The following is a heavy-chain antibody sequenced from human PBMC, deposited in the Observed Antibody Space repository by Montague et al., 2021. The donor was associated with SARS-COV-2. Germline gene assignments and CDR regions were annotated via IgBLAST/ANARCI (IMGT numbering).Heavy chain of an antibody. V-gene: IGHV4-39*01. CDR1: GASISSRSYY. CDR3: ATLPSSITIFGVVQGYYFDD. J-gene: IGHJ4*02. CDR2: KYYSGST. Sequence: SETLSLTCTVSGASISSRSYYWGWIRQPPGMGLEWIGFKYYSGSTYYNPTLKSPVTISGDTSKNQLSLKLSSVTAADTAVYSCATLPSSITIFGVVQGYYFDDWGQGTLVTVSS. D-gene: IGHD3-3*01.